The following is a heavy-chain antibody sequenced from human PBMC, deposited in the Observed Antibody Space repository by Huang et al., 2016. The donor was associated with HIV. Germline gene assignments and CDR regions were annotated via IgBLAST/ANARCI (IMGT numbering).Heavy chain of an antibody. J-gene: IGHJ4*02. CDR1: GFSFSSYT. CDR3: ATVGWNSGSDALYFDY. Sequence: EMQLVQSGGGLVKPGGSLRLSCAASGFSFSSYTLTWVRQTPVQGLEWVSTLSIIVNSIYYADDVHAKRRLTVSEDNAKNTLYLQSKRLRAEDTDVYYCATVGWNSGSDALYFDYWGQGTLVTGSS. CDR2: LSIIVNSI. D-gene: IGHD3-10*01. V-gene: IGHV3-21*02.